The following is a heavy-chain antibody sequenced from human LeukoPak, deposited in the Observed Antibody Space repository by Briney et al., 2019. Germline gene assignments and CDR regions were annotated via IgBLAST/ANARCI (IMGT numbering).Heavy chain of an antibody. J-gene: IGHJ4*02. CDR2: IYYSGST. Sequence: SETLSLTCTVSGGSISSGDYYWSWIRQPPGKGLEWIGYIYYSGSTYYNPSLKSRVTISVDTSKNQFSLKLSSVTAADTAVYYCARLYYDILTGYYYFDYWGQGTLVTVSS. CDR1: GGSISSGDYY. V-gene: IGHV4-30-4*01. CDR3: ARLYYDILTGYYYFDY. D-gene: IGHD3-9*01.